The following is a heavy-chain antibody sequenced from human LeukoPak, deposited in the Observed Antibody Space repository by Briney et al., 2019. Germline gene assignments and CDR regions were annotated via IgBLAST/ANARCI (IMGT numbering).Heavy chain of an antibody. D-gene: IGHD3-22*01. CDR1: GFSFDDYA. CDR3: ARGALHYYDSSGYCDY. V-gene: IGHV3-9*01. J-gene: IGHJ4*02. CDR2: ISWNSGSI. Sequence: PGGSLRLSCAASGFSFDDYAMHWVRQAPGKGLEWVSGISWNSGSIGYADSVKGRFTISRDNAKNSLYLQMNSLRAEDTAVYYCARGALHYYDSSGYCDYWGQGTLVTVSS.